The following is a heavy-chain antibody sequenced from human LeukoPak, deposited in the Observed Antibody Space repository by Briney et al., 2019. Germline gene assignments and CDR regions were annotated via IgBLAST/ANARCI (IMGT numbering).Heavy chain of an antibody. V-gene: IGHV3-23*01. CDR1: GFTFSSYA. D-gene: IGHD3-16*01. Sequence: PGGSLRLSCAASGFTFSSYAMSWVRQAPGKGLEWVSVISGSGGNTYYADSVKGRFTISRDNSKNTLYLQMNSLRAEDTAVYYCAKDPDYDYVWGSLDYWGQGTLVTVSS. J-gene: IGHJ4*02. CDR3: AKDPDYDYVWGSLDY. CDR2: ISGSGGNT.